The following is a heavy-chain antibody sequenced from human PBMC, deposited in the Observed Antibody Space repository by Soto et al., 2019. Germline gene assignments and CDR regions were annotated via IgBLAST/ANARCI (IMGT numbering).Heavy chain of an antibody. V-gene: IGHV1-18*01. CDR2: ISAYNGNT. D-gene: IGHD4-17*01. Sequence: ASVKVSCKASGYTVTSYGISWVRQAPGQGLEWMGWISAYNGNTNYAQKLQGRVTMTTDTSTSTAYMELRSLRSDDTAVHYCARDHDYGDLEYFQHWGQGTLVTVSS. CDR3: ARDHDYGDLEYFQH. J-gene: IGHJ1*01. CDR1: GYTVTSYG.